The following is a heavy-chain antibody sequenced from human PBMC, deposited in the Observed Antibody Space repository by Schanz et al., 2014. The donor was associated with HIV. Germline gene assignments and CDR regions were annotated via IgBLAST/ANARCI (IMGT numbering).Heavy chain of an antibody. J-gene: IGHJ4*02. CDR3: ARDLDDVLARFDY. V-gene: IGHV1-18*01. D-gene: IGHD3-9*01. CDR2: ISAYNGHT. Sequence: QVQVVQSGAEMKKPGASVKVSCRATGYPFSNSGVSWVRQAPGQGLEWMGWISAYNGHTSYAEKLQGRITMTTDTATTTAYMELRSLRSDDTAVYYCARDLDDVLARFDYWGQGTLVTVSS. CDR1: GYPFSNSG.